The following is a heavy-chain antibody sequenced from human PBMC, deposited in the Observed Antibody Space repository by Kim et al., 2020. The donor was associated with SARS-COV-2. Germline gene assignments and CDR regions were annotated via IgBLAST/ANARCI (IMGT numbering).Heavy chain of an antibody. V-gene: IGHV1-2*06. CDR2: INPNSGGT. D-gene: IGHD3-3*01. Sequence: ASVKVSCKASGYTFTGYYMHWVRQAPGQGLEWMGRINPNSGGTNYAQKFQGRVTMTRDTSISTAYMELSRLRSDDTAVYYCARERHTILGVVSKSVSGPGQYWGQGTLVTVSS. CDR3: ARERHTILGVVSKSVSGPGQY. CDR1: GYTFTGYY. J-gene: IGHJ4*02.